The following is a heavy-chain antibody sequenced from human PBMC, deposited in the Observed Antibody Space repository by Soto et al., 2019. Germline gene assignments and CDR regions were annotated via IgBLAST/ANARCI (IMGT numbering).Heavy chain of an antibody. D-gene: IGHD6-19*01. V-gene: IGHV3-53*04. CDR3: AGSLAVAGPSLDAFDI. J-gene: IGHJ3*02. CDR2: IYSGGST. Sequence: EVQLVESGGGLVQPGGSLRLSCAASGFTVSSNYMSWVRQAPGKGLEWVPVIYSGGSTYYADSVKGRFTISRHNSKNTLYLEMNSLRAEDTAVYYCAGSLAVAGPSLDAFDIWGQGTMVTVSS. CDR1: GFTVSSNY.